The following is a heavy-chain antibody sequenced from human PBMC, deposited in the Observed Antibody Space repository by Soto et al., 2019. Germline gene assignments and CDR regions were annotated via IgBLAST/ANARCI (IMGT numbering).Heavy chain of an antibody. D-gene: IGHD2-15*01. Sequence: QVQLVESGGGVVQPGRSLRLACAASGFNFNRYGMHWVRQAPGKGLEWVAVISYEGSNKYYADSVKGRFTISRGKAQNMLCLQMNSLRAEDTAVYYCAKGQGGVCGGDSRYSRYYFYSLDIWGKGTRVTVSS. CDR3: AKGQGGVCGGDSRYSRYYFYSLDI. CDR2: ISYEGSNK. CDR1: GFNFNRYG. J-gene: IGHJ6*04. V-gene: IGHV3-30*18.